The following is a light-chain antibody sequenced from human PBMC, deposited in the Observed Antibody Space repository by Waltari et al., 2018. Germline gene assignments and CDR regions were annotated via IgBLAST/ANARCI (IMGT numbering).Light chain of an antibody. J-gene: IGLJ3*02. CDR2: ANY. V-gene: IGLV1-44*01. CDR3: ATWDDSLNGRV. Sequence: QSVLTQPPLASGTPGQRFSISSSGTSSNIGINTVTWYQQLPGTAPTPLIYANYPRPSGVPDRFSASKSDTSASLAISGLQSEDEADYFCATWDDSLNGRVFGGGTKLAVL. CDR1: SSNIGINT.